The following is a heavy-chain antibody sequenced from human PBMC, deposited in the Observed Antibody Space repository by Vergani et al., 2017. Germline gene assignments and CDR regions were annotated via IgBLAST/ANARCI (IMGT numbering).Heavy chain of an antibody. V-gene: IGHV4-59*01. Sequence: QVRLQESGPGLVKPSETLSLTCSVSGRSMSGYYWSWIRQPPGKELEWIGYMYHSGSTNYNPSLETRVTISGDTSKNQFSLKLNSVTAADTAVYYCGRVADFYGLGSRLLDLWGQGILVTVSS. CDR1: GRSMSGYY. J-gene: IGHJ5*02. CDR3: GRVADFYGLGSRLLDL. D-gene: IGHD3-10*01. CDR2: MYHSGST.